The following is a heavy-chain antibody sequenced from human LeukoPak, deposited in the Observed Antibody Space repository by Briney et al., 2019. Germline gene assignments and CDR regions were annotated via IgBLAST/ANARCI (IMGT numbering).Heavy chain of an antibody. CDR3: ARGHCSSTSCYRDYYYYYGMDV. V-gene: IGHV4-34*01. Sequence: SETLSLTCAVYGGSFSGYYWSWIRQPPGKGLEWIGEINHSGSTNYNPSLKSRVTISVDTSKNQFSLKLSSVTAADTAVYYCARGHCSSTSCYRDYYYYYGMDVWGQGTTVTVSS. CDR1: GGSFSGYY. J-gene: IGHJ6*02. CDR2: INHSGST. D-gene: IGHD2-2*02.